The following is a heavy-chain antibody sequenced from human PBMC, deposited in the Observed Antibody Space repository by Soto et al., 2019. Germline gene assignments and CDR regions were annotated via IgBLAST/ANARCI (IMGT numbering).Heavy chain of an antibody. Sequence: GGSLRLSCAASGFTFNSYAMIWVRQAPGKGLEWVSGISGSGDYTYYADSVKGRFTISRDNSENTLYLQMSSLRAEDTAIYYCEWDSWGQGTLVTVSS. CDR3: EWDS. V-gene: IGHV3-23*01. D-gene: IGHD2-8*01. CDR2: ISGSGDYT. J-gene: IGHJ4*02. CDR1: GFTFNSYA.